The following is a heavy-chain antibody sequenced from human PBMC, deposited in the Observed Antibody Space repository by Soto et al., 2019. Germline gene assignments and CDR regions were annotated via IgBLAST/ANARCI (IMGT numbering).Heavy chain of an antibody. CDR2: VSTSGRST. D-gene: IGHD2-15*01. V-gene: IGHV3-64D*06. CDR1: GFIFSEST. CDR3: VKQAHGLDGVAFDY. Sequence: GGSLRLSCSASGFIFSESTIYWVRQVPGKGLEAISAVSTSGRSTYYADSVKDRFTISRDNSKNALFLQMGSLRPEDTAIYYCVKQAHGLDGVAFDYWGQGTQVTVSS. J-gene: IGHJ4*02.